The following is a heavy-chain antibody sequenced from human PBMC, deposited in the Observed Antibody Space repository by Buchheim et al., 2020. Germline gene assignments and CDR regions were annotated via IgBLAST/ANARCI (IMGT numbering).Heavy chain of an antibody. CDR1: GGSISTSSYY. CDR2: IYDSGST. J-gene: IGHJ4*02. V-gene: IGHV4-39*01. CDR3: ARQRYSSGWYPQCFDY. D-gene: IGHD6-19*01. Sequence: QLQLQESGPVLVKPSETLSLTCTVSGGSISTSSYYWGWIRQPPGKGLEWIGSIYDSGSTYYNSSLQSRVTISVDASKNHFSLKLSSVTAADTAVYYCARQRYSSGWYPQCFDYWGQGTL.